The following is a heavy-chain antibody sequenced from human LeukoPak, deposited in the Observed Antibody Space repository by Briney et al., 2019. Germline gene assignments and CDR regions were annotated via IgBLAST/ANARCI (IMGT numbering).Heavy chain of an antibody. Sequence: SVKVSCKASGGTFSSYSITWVRQAPGQGFEWMGGIMPLFNTANYAEQFQGRVTITTDESTSTAYMELSSLRFEDTAMYYCARVDRYHYYLDVWGKGTTVTVSS. CDR1: GGTFSSYS. V-gene: IGHV1-69*05. CDR2: IMPLFNTA. J-gene: IGHJ6*03. CDR3: ARVDRYHYYLDV.